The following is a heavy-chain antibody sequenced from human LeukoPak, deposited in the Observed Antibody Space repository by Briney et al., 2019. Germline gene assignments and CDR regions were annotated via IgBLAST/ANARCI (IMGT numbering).Heavy chain of an antibody. V-gene: IGHV5-51*01. D-gene: IGHD3-9*01. CDR1: GYSFTTYW. CDR2: IYPADSTA. J-gene: IGHJ3*02. Sequence: GESLKISCKASGYSFTTYWIGWVRQMPGKGLEWMGIIYPADSTAHYSPSFQGQVTISVDKSINTAYLQWSRLKASDTAMYYCARRPYYDILTGYLDAFDIWGQGTMVTVSS. CDR3: ARRPYYDILTGYLDAFDI.